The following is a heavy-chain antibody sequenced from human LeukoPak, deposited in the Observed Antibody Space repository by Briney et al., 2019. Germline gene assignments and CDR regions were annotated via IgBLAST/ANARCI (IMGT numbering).Heavy chain of an antibody. J-gene: IGHJ4*02. V-gene: IGHV4-34*01. Sequence: PSEALSLTCAVYGGSFSGYYWSWIRQPPGKGLEWIGXXXXXXXXNYNPSLKSRVTISVDTSKNQFSLKLSSVTAADTAVYYCARGRGDYIWGSYRYYVSYYFDYWGQGTLVTVSS. CDR2: XXXXXXX. D-gene: IGHD3-16*02. CDR3: ARGRGDYIWGSYRYYVSYYFDY. CDR1: GGSFSGYY.